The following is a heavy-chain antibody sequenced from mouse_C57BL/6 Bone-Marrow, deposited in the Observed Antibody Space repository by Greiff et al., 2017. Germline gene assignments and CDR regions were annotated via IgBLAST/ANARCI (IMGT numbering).Heavy chain of an antibody. CDR3: ARDRNYQAWFAY. CDR1: GYTFTDYN. J-gene: IGHJ3*01. V-gene: IGHV1-18*01. Sequence: VQLQQSGPELVKPGASVKIPCKASGYTFTDYNMDWVKQSHGKSLEWIGEINPNNGGTTYNQKFKGKATLTVDKSSSTAYMELRSLTSEATAVYYGARDRNYQAWFAYWGQGTLVTVSA. CDR2: INPNNGGT. D-gene: IGHD2-5*01.